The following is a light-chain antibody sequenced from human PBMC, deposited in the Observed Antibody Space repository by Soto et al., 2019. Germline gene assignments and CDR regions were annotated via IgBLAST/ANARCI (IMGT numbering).Light chain of an antibody. V-gene: IGKV3-20*01. CDR3: QQYGGSPPRYT. J-gene: IGKJ2*01. Sequence: EIVLTQSPGTLSLSPGERATLSCRASQSVSSSYLAWYQQKPGQAPRLLIYGASSRATGIPARFSGSGSGTDFTLTISRLEPEDFAVYYCQQYGGSPPRYTFGQGTKLEIK. CDR1: QSVSSSY. CDR2: GAS.